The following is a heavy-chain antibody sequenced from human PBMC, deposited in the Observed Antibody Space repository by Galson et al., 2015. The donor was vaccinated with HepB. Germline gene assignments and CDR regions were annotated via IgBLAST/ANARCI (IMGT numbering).Heavy chain of an antibody. CDR2: ISYNSDYI. Sequence: SLRLSCAASKFTFSNYNMNWVRQTPGKGMEWVASISYNSDYIYYADSVKGRFTVSRDNAKNSLYLQMNSLRAEDTAVYYCARDWGIAVSGTWWFDPWCQGTLVTVSS. D-gene: IGHD6-19*01. J-gene: IGHJ5*02. V-gene: IGHV3-21*06. CDR1: KFTFSNYN. CDR3: ARDWGIAVSGTWWFDP.